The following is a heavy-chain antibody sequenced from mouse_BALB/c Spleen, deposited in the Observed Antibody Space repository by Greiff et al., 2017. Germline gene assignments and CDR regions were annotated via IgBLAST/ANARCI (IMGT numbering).Heavy chain of an antibody. Sequence: VQLQQSGAELVRPGTSVKVSCKASGYAFTNYLIEWVKQRPGQGLEWIGVINPGSGGTNYNEKFKGKATLTADKSSSTAYMQLSSLTSDDSAVYFCARPRQLGPGDYWGQGTTLTVAS. CDR1: GYAFTNYL. CDR2: INPGSGGT. J-gene: IGHJ2*01. V-gene: IGHV1-54*01. CDR3: ARPRQLGPGDY. D-gene: IGHD3-2*01.